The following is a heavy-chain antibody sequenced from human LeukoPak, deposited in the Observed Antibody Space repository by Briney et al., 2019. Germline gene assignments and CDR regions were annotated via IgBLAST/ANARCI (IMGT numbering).Heavy chain of an antibody. CDR3: ARVSPGGYEGEVVYFDY. Sequence: SETLSLTCAVYGGSFSGYYWSWIRQPPGKGLEWIGEINHSGSTNYNPSLKSRVTISVDTSKNQFSLKLSSVTGADTAVYYCARVSPGGYEGEVVYFDYWGQGTLVTVSS. CDR2: INHSGST. V-gene: IGHV4-34*01. D-gene: IGHD5-12*01. J-gene: IGHJ4*02. CDR1: GGSFSGYY.